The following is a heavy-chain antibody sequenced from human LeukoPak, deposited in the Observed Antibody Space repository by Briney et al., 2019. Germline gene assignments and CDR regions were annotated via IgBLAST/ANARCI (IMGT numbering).Heavy chain of an antibody. Sequence: SVKVSCKASGGTFSSYAISWVRQAPGQGLEWMGRIIPILGIANYAQKFQGRVTITADKSTSTAYMELSSLRSEDTAVYYCARFDGSGYYQYFQHWGQGTLVTVPS. CDR1: GGTFSSYA. J-gene: IGHJ1*01. V-gene: IGHV1-69*04. D-gene: IGHD3-22*01. CDR2: IIPILGIA. CDR3: ARFDGSGYYQYFQH.